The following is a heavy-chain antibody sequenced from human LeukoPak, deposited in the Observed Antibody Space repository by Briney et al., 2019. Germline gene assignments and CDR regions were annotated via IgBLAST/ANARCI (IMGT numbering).Heavy chain of an antibody. V-gene: IGHV3-23*01. D-gene: IGHD6-19*01. Sequence: GGSLRLSCAASVFTYSNSAMSWVRQAPGKGLEWVSTLSGSGITTYYADSVKGRFTISRDNSKNTLYLQMNSLRAEDTAVYYCAKGIYSSGWSYFDYGGHGTLVTVSS. CDR2: LSGSGITT. CDR1: VFTYSNSA. CDR3: AKGIYSSGWSYFDY. J-gene: IGHJ4*01.